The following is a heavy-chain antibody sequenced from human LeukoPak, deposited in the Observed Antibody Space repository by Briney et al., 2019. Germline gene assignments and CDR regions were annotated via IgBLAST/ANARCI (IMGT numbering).Heavy chain of an antibody. CDR2: ISYDGSNE. CDR1: GFTFSNYG. J-gene: IGHJ4*02. CDR3: AKNSGSTAL. Sequence: GRSLRLSCAASGFTFSNYGMHWVRQAPGKGLEWVSVISYDGSNEYYADSVKGRFTISRDNSKNTLYLQMNSLRAEDTAMYYCAKNSGSTALWGQGTLVTVSS. V-gene: IGHV3-30*18. D-gene: IGHD1-26*01.